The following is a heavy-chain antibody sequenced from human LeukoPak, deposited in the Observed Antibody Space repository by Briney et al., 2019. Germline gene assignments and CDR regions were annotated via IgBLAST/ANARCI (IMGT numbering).Heavy chain of an antibody. CDR2: VYYSGST. CDR3: ARLDYGDYDAFDI. CDR1: GGSISSYY. D-gene: IGHD4-17*01. V-gene: IGHV4-59*08. J-gene: IGHJ3*02. Sequence: SETLSLTCTVAGGSISSYYWSWIRQPPGKGLEWIGYVYYSGSTNYNPSLKSRVTISVDTSKNQFSLKLSSVTAADTAVYYCARLDYGDYDAFDIWGQGTMVTVSS.